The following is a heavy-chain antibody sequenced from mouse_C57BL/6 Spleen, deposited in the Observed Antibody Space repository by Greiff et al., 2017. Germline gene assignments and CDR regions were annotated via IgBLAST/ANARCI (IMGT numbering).Heavy chain of an antibody. CDR1: GFTFSDYY. D-gene: IGHD2-5*01. Sequence: EVKLMESEGGLVQPGSSMKLSCTASGFTFSDYYMAWVRQVPEKGLEWVANINYDGSSTSYLDSLKSRFIISRDNASNILYLQMTCLKSEDTATYYCARGSYSNYEGYAMDYWGQGTSVSGSS. CDR3: ARGSYSNYEGYAMDY. J-gene: IGHJ4*01. V-gene: IGHV5-16*01. CDR2: INYDGSST.